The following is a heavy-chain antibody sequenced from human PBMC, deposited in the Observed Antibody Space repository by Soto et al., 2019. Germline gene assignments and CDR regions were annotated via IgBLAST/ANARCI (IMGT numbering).Heavy chain of an antibody. CDR1: GGTFSSYA. CDR2: IIPIFGTA. D-gene: IGHD4-17*01. Sequence: SVKVSCKASGGTFSSYAISWVRQAPGQGLEWMGGIIPIFGTANYAQKFQGRVTITADESTSTAYMELSSLRSEDTAVYYCAREHDYGERGWFDPWGQGTLVTVSS. J-gene: IGHJ5*02. CDR3: AREHDYGERGWFDP. V-gene: IGHV1-69*13.